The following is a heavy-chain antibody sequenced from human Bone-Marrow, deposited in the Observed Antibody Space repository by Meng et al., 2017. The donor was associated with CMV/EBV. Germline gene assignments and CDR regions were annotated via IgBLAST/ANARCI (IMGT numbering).Heavy chain of an antibody. Sequence: GGSLKISCAASGFTFSNAWMSWVRQAPGKGLEWVGRIKSKTDGGATDYAAPVKGRFTISRDDSKNTLYLQMKSLKTEDTAVYYCTADFLGVYYFDYWGQGTLVTVSS. CDR3: TADFLGVYYFDY. D-gene: IGHD2-8*01. J-gene: IGHJ4*02. CDR1: GFTFSNAW. CDR2: IKSKTDGGAT. V-gene: IGHV3-15*01.